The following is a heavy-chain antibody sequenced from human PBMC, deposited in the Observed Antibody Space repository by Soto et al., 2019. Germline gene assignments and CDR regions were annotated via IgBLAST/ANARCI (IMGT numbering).Heavy chain of an antibody. J-gene: IGHJ6*02. D-gene: IGHD6-13*01. Sequence: ASVKVSCKASGYTFTGYDMHWVRQAPGQGLEWMGWINPNSGGTNYAQKFQGWVTMTRDTSISTAYMELSRLRSDDTAVYYCARGTYSSSPGYYYYGMDVWGQGTTVTVSS. CDR2: INPNSGGT. CDR1: GYTFTGYD. V-gene: IGHV1-2*04. CDR3: ARGTYSSSPGYYYYGMDV.